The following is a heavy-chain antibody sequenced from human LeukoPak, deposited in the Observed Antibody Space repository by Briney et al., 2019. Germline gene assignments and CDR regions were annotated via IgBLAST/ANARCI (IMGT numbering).Heavy chain of an antibody. J-gene: IGHJ4*02. Sequence: ASVKVSCKGSGYTFTSYYMHWVRQAPGQGLEWMGIINPSGGRTSYAQKFQGRVTMTRDTSTSTAYMELSSPGSEDTAVYYCARPYDSSGYYYDYWGQGTLVTVSS. CDR3: ARPYDSSGYYYDY. CDR1: GYTFTSYY. CDR2: INPSGGRT. D-gene: IGHD3-22*01. V-gene: IGHV1-46*01.